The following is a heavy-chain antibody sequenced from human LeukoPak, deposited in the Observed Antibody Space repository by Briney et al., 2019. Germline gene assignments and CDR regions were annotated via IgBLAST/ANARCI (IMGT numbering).Heavy chain of an antibody. Sequence: PGGSLRLSCAASGFTFSAYGMDWVRQAPGKGLEWVAFIWYDEGNIYYADSVKGRFTISRDNSKNTLYLQMNSLRAEDTAVYYCAKDRGKSFDYWGQGTLVTVSS. CDR1: GFTFSAYG. CDR2: IWYDEGNI. V-gene: IGHV3-30*02. CDR3: AKDRGKSFDY. J-gene: IGHJ4*02.